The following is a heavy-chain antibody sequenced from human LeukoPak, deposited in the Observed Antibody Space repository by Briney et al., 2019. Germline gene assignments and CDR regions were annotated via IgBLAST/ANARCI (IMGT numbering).Heavy chain of an antibody. CDR1: GYTFTSYY. CDR3: ARDSLRFDAFDI. CDR2: INPSGGST. V-gene: IGHV1-46*01. D-gene: IGHD3-3*01. Sequence: RASVKVSCKASGYTFTSYYMHWVRQAPGQGLEWMGIINPSGGSTSYAQKFQGRVTMTRDTSTSTVYMELGSLRSEDTAVYYCARDSLRFDAFDIWGQGTMVTVSS. J-gene: IGHJ3*02.